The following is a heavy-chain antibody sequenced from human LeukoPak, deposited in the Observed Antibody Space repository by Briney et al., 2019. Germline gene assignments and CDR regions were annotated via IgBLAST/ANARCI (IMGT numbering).Heavy chain of an antibody. CDR2: IYGSGST. Sequence: SETLSLTCTVSGGSISSYYWSWIRQPPGKGLEWIGHIYGSGSTNYNPSLKSRVTLSVDTSKNQFSLKLSSVTAADTAVYYCARGGTSGTHLNWFDPWGQGTLVTVSS. D-gene: IGHD1-1*01. CDR1: GGSISSYY. CDR3: ARGGTSGTHLNWFDP. J-gene: IGHJ5*02. V-gene: IGHV4-59*01.